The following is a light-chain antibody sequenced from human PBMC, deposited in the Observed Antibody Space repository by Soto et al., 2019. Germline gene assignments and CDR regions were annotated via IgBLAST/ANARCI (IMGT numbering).Light chain of an antibody. CDR3: VSHISVAYRSIYV. Sequence: QSVLTQPASVSGSLGQSITISCTGTSSDIGVYDYVSWYQQHPGKAPKLIIYEVTNRPSGLSNRFSGSKSDNTASLTISGLQAEDEADYYCVSHISVAYRSIYVFGTGTKVTVL. V-gene: IGLV2-14*01. CDR2: EVT. J-gene: IGLJ1*01. CDR1: SSDIGVYDY.